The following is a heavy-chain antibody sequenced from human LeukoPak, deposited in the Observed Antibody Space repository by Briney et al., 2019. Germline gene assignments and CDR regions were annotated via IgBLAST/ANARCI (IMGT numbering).Heavy chain of an antibody. J-gene: IGHJ4*02. D-gene: IGHD1-26*01. CDR1: GGSISSSSYY. Sequence: SETLSLTCTVSGGSISSSSYYWGWIRQPPGKGLEWIGSIYYSGSTYYNPSLKSRVTISVDTSKNQFSLKLSSVTAADTAVYYCAVLTVEARIEEDYWGQGTLVTVSS. V-gene: IGHV4-39*07. CDR3: AVLTVEARIEEDY. CDR2: IYYSGST.